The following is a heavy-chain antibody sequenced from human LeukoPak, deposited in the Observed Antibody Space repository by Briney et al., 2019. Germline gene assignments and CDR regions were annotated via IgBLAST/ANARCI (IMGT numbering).Heavy chain of an antibody. V-gene: IGHV3-48*01. Sequence: PGGSLRLSCAASGFPFSSYSMNWVRQAPGKGLEWVSYISASGSNIYYLDAVKGHFTVSRDNAMNSLFLQMNRPGVEDTAIYYCVRVKGTYFDFWGQGTLVTVSS. CDR3: VRVKGTYFDF. D-gene: IGHD1-1*01. CDR2: ISASGSNI. CDR1: GFPFSSYS. J-gene: IGHJ4*02.